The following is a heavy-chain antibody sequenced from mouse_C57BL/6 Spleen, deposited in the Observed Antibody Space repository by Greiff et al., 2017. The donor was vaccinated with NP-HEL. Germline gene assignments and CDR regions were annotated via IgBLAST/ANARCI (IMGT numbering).Heavy chain of an antibody. CDR1: GFTFSSYA. CDR3: TRDGYYGSSYDYAMDY. V-gene: IGHV5-9-1*02. CDR2: ISSGGDYI. J-gene: IGHJ4*01. D-gene: IGHD1-1*01. Sequence: EVQLVESGEGLVKPGGSLKLSCAASGFTFSSYAMSWVRQTPEKRLEWVAYISSGGDYIYYADTVKGRFTISRDHARNTLYLQMSSLKSEDTAMYYCTRDGYYGSSYDYAMDYWGQGTSVTVSS.